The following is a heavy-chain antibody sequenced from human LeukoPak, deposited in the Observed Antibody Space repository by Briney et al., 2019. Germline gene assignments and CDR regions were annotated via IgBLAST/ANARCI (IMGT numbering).Heavy chain of an antibody. V-gene: IGHV5-51*01. J-gene: IGHJ4*02. D-gene: IGHD3-22*01. CDR3: ARRIYDSSGYSVYFDC. CDR1: GYSFNNKW. Sequence: GESLKISCKASGYSFNNKWIGWVRQLPGKGLEWMGGIYPEESDTRYSPSFQGQVTISVDKSINTAYLQWSSLKASDTAIYYCARRIYDSSGYSVYFDCWGQGTRVTVSS. CDR2: IYPEESDT.